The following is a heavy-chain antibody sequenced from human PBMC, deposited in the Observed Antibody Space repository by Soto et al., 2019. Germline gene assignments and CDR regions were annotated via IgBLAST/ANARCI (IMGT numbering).Heavy chain of an antibody. CDR3: ARPRVVVAATIRNDAFDI. Sequence: GESLKISCKGSGYSFTSYWIGWVRQMPGKGLEWMGIIYPGDSDTRYSPSFQGQVTISADKSISTAYLQWSSLKASDTAMYYCARPRVVVAATIRNDAFDIWGQGTMVTVSS. CDR1: GYSFTSYW. D-gene: IGHD2-15*01. V-gene: IGHV5-51*01. J-gene: IGHJ3*02. CDR2: IYPGDSDT.